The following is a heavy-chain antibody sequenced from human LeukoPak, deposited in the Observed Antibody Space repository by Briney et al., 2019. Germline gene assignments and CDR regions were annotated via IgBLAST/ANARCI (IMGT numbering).Heavy chain of an antibody. Sequence: SETLSLTCAVSHDSSYSSIYYWGWVRQPPGKGLEWIGTIDYSGNTYYNPSLKSRVTMSVDTSKNQFSLKLSSVTAADTAVYYCARERIAARGWFDPWGQGTLVTVSS. V-gene: IGHV4-39*07. CDR1: HDSSYSSIYY. CDR2: IDYSGNT. J-gene: IGHJ5*02. CDR3: ARERIAARGWFDP. D-gene: IGHD6-6*01.